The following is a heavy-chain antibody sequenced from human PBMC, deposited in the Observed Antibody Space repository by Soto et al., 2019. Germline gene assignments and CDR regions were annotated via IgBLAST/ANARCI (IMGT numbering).Heavy chain of an antibody. CDR1: GYTFTNFA. CDR3: ARALPTLAAAGHFEY. D-gene: IGHD6-13*01. J-gene: IGHJ4*02. CDR2: INAGNGDT. Sequence: ASVKVSCKASGYTFTNFAMHWVRQAPGQRLEWMGWINAGNGDTKYSQKFQGRVSITRDTSASTAYMELRSLRSEDTAMYYCARALPTLAAAGHFEYWGQGTLVTVAS. V-gene: IGHV1-3*01.